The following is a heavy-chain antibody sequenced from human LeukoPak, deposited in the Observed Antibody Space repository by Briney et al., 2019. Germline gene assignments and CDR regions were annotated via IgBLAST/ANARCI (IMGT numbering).Heavy chain of an antibody. CDR2: ISGSGGST. J-gene: IGHJ6*02. CDR1: GFTFSSYA. CDR3: AKDLAPVYGDYGYFYYGMDV. Sequence: QPGGSLRLSCAASGFTFSSYAMSWVRQAPGKGLEWVSAISGSGGSTYYADSVKGRFTISRDNSKNTLYLQMNSLRAEDTAVYYCAKDLAPVYGDYGYFYYGMDVWGQGTTVTVSS. D-gene: IGHD4-17*01. V-gene: IGHV3-23*01.